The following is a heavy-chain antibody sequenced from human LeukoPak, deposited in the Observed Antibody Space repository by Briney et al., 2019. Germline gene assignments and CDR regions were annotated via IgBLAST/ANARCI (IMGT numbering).Heavy chain of an antibody. J-gene: IGHJ4*02. CDR1: GFTFSSYS. Sequence: GGSLRLSCAASGFTFSSYSMNWVRQAPGKGLEWMANIKQDGSQTYYVDSVKGRFTISRDNAKNSLYLQMHSLRAEDTALYYCARKGLPDYWGQGTLVTVSS. CDR2: IKQDGSQT. CDR3: ARKGLPDY. V-gene: IGHV3-7*01.